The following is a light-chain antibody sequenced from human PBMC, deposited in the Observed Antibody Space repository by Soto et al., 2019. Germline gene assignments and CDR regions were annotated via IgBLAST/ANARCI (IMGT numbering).Light chain of an antibody. J-gene: IGKJ4*01. CDR2: GAS. V-gene: IGKV3-20*01. CDR3: HHYGGSVTT. Sequence: ENVLAQSPGTLSLSPGERATLSCRASQDIISGQLAWYQQKRGQAPRLLIFGASTRAAGIPDRFSGSGSGTDFVLTIARLEPEDFAVYYCHHYGGSVTTFGGGTKVEIK. CDR1: QDIISGQ.